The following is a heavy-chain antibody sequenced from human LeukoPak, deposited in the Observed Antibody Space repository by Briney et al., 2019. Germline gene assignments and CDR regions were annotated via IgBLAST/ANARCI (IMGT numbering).Heavy chain of an antibody. Sequence: GGSLRLSCATSGFIFSNYWMSWVRQAPGKGLEWVANIKQDGSETYYVDSVKGRFTISRDDAKNSLYLQMNSLRAEDTALYYCARDQGSGELLPLDYWGQGTLVTVSS. CDR1: GFIFSNYW. CDR2: IKQDGSET. V-gene: IGHV3-7*03. J-gene: IGHJ4*02. CDR3: ARDQGSGELLPLDY. D-gene: IGHD1-26*01.